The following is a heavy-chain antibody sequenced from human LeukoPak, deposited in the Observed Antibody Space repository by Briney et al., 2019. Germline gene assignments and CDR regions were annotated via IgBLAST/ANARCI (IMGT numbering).Heavy chain of an antibody. D-gene: IGHD3-22*01. V-gene: IGHV1-8*03. CDR2: MNPNSGNT. Sequence: GASVKVSCKASGYTFTSYDINWVRQATGQGLEWMGWMNPNSGNTGYAQKFQGRVTITRNNSISTAYMELSSLRSEDTAVYYCAREGYYYDSSGYGTFGYWGQGTLVTVSS. CDR3: AREGYYYDSSGYGTFGY. CDR1: GYTFTSYD. J-gene: IGHJ4*02.